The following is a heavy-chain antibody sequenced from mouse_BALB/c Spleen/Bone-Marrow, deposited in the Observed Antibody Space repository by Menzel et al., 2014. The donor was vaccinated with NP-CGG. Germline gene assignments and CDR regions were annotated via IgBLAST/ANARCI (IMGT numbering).Heavy chain of an antibody. CDR1: GYTFTSYW. Sequence: LQQSGSELVRPGASVKLSCKASGYTFTSYWMHWVRQRHGQGLEWIGNIYPGSGRTYYDEKFKNKVSLTVDTSSSTAYMHLSSLTSEDSAVYYCIRREGAYYGNYVGYFDYWGQGTTLTVSS. D-gene: IGHD2-10*01. CDR3: IRREGAYYGNYVGYFDY. V-gene: IGHV1S22*01. J-gene: IGHJ2*01. CDR2: IYPGSGRT.